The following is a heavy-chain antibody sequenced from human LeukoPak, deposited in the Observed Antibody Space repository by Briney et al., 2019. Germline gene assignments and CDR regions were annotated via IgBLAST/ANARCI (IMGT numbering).Heavy chain of an antibody. V-gene: IGHV3-15*01. CDR2: IKSKTDGGTT. D-gene: IGHD3-10*01. CDR1: GFTFSNAW. J-gene: IGHJ4*02. CDR3: AKALGPTMLRGVLHY. Sequence: PGGSLRLSCAASGFTFSNAWMSWVRQAPGKGLEWVGRIKSKTDGGTTDYAAPVKGRFTISRDDSKNTLYLQMNSLRAEDTAVYYCAKALGPTMLRGVLHYWGQGTLVTVSS.